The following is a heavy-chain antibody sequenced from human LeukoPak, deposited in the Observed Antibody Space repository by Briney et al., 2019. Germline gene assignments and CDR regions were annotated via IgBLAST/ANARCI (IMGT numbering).Heavy chain of an antibody. D-gene: IGHD3-10*01. J-gene: IGHJ6*03. Sequence: GGSLRLSCAASGFTFSSYEMSWVRQAPGKGLEWVSSISGSGGSTYYADSVKGRFTISRDNSKHTLYLQTSSLRVEDTAVYHCAKLKESYFYMDVWGKGTTVSISS. CDR3: AKLKESYFYMDV. CDR2: ISGSGGST. CDR1: GFTFSSYE. V-gene: IGHV3-23*01.